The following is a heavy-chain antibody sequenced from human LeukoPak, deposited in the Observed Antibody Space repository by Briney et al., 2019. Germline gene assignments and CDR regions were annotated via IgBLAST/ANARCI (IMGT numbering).Heavy chain of an antibody. CDR3: AKAQLQYCSGGSCFDAFDI. D-gene: IGHD2-15*01. CDR1: GFTFSNYA. Sequence: GGSLRLSCAASGFTFSNYAMSWVRQAPGKGLEWVSAISHSGATTYYADSVKGRFTISRDNSKNTLYLQMNSLRAEDTAVYYCAKAQLQYCSGGSCFDAFDIWGQGTMVTVSS. CDR2: ISHSGATT. V-gene: IGHV3-23*01. J-gene: IGHJ3*02.